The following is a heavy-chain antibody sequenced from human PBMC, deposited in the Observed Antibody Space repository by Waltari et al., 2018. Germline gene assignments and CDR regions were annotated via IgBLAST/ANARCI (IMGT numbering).Heavy chain of an antibody. CDR1: GYTFTSYG. CDR2: IRAYNTNT. V-gene: IGHV1-18*01. Sequence: QVKLLQSGPEVKKPGASVKVPCKASGYTFTSYGISWQRQAPGQGLGWMGWIRAYNTNTSLAGHLQGRLTMTPDSATSTAYMVLRSLRSDDTAVVYCARDSGIPGADGDYREFDYWGQGALVTVSS. CDR3: ARDSGIPGADGDYREFDY. D-gene: IGHD4-17*01. J-gene: IGHJ4*02.